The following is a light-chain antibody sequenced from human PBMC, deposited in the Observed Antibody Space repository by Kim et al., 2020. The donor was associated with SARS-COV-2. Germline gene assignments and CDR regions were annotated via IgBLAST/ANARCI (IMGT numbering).Light chain of an antibody. CDR2: KAS. V-gene: IGKV1-5*03. CDR1: QNIRTW. Sequence: SESVGDSVTLTCRASQNIRTWLAWYQQKPGKAPKLVIYKASVLESGAPSRFSGSGAGTQFTLTSSSLQPDDAATYFCQQYDSFPLTFGGGTKLEIK. CDR3: QQYDSFPLT. J-gene: IGKJ4*01.